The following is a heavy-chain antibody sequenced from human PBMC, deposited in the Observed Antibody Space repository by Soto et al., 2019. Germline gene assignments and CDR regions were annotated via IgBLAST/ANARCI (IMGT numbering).Heavy chain of an antibody. CDR2: ISWDGGST. V-gene: IGHV3-43*01. D-gene: IGHD2-2*01. CDR3: AKDHCSSTSCDYYGMDV. Sequence: GGSLRLSCAASGFTFDDYTMHWVRQAPGKGLEWVSLISWDGGSTYYADSVKGRFTISRDNSKNSLYLQMNSLRTEDTALHYCAKDHCSSTSCDYYGMDVWGQGTTVNVSS. CDR1: GFTFDDYT. J-gene: IGHJ6*02.